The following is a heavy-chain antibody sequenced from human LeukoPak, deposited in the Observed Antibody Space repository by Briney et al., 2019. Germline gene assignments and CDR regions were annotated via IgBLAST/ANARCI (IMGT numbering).Heavy chain of an antibody. D-gene: IGHD1-26*01. CDR1: GGTFSSYA. CDR3: TRESGSYHGNDY. CDR2: IIPIFGTA. Sequence: GASVKVSCNASGGTFSSYAISWVRQAPGQGLEWMGGIIPIFGTANYAQKFQGRVTITADESTSTAYMELSSLRSDDTAVYYCTRESGSYHGNDYWGQGTLITVSS. V-gene: IGHV1-69*13. J-gene: IGHJ4*02.